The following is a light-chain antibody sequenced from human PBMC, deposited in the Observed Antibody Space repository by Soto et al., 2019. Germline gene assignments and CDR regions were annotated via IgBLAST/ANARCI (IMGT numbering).Light chain of an antibody. V-gene: IGKV3D-7*01. J-gene: IGKJ1*01. CDR3: QQDYNLPPT. CDR2: GAS. Sequence: EIVMTQSPATLSLSPGERATLSCRASQCVSISYFSWYQQTPGQAPRLLIYGASTRATGIPARFSGSGSGTDFTLTISSLQPEDFAVYYCQQDYNLPPTFGQGTKVEIK. CDR1: QCVSISY.